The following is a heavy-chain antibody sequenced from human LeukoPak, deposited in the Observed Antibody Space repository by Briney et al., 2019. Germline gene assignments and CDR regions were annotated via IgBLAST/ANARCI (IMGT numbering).Heavy chain of an antibody. CDR1: GFSFSSYG. D-gene: IGHD6-13*01. CDR2: VRYDGNKK. CDR3: AKIGKESSCGRVDY. J-gene: IGHJ4*02. V-gene: IGHV3-30*02. Sequence: PGGSLRLSCAASGFSFSSYGMHWVRQAPGKGLEWVAFVRYDGNKKYYADSVEGRFTISRDNSMNTMYLQMNSLRPEDTAMYYCAKIGKESSCGRVDYWGQGTLVRVSS.